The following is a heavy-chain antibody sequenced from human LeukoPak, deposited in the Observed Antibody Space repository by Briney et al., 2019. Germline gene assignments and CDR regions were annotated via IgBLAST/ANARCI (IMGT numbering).Heavy chain of an antibody. D-gene: IGHD3-22*01. V-gene: IGHV4-34*12. CDR1: GGSFSGSY. CDR3: ARVRLPLYYYDSSGTRFDP. J-gene: IGHJ5*02. CDR2: IIHSGST. Sequence: SEPLSLTCAVYGGSFSGSYWSWFRQPPGKGLEWFGEIIHSGSTNYNPSLKSRVTISVDTSKNQFSLKLSSVTAADTAVYYCARVRLPLYYYDSSGTRFDPWGQGTLVTVSS.